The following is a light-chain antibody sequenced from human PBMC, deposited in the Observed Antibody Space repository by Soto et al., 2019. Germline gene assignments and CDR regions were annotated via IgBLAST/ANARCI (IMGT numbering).Light chain of an antibody. V-gene: IGKV3D-20*02. CDR3: QQYNNWPPIT. CDR1: QSVSYY. CDR2: DAS. J-gene: IGKJ5*01. Sequence: EVVVTQSPDTLSLSPGERATLSCRASQSVSYYLAWYQQKPGQAPRLLIYDASSRATGVPDRFSGSGSGTDFTLTISRLEPEDFAVYYCQQYNNWPPITFGQGTRLEIK.